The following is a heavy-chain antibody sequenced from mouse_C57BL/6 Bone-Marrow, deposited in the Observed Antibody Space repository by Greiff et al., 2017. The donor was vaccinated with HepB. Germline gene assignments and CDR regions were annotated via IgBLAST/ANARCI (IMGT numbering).Heavy chain of an antibody. Sequence: DVHLVESGGGLVQPGGSLSLSCAASGFTFTAYYMSWVRQPPGKALEWLGFIRNKANGYTTEYSASVKGRFTISRDNSQSILYLQMNALRAEDSATYYCARYPLYDYDGFAYWGQGTLVTVSA. J-gene: IGHJ3*01. V-gene: IGHV7-3*01. CDR1: GFTFTAYY. CDR2: IRNKANGYTT. CDR3: ARYPLYDYDGFAY. D-gene: IGHD2-4*01.